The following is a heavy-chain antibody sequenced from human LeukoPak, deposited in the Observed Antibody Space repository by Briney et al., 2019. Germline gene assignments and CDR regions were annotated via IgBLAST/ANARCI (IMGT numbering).Heavy chain of an antibody. CDR1: GGSISGSSYH. V-gene: IGHV4-39*01. Sequence: SETLSLTCTVSGGSISGSSYHWGWISQPPGKGLEWIGSINYSWHTYYNPSLESRVTISVDSSKNQFSLKVTSVTAADTALYYCAPTYSYTRGGYDYWGPGTLVTVSS. D-gene: IGHD5-18*01. CDR2: INYSWHT. J-gene: IGHJ4*02. CDR3: APTYSYTRGGYDY.